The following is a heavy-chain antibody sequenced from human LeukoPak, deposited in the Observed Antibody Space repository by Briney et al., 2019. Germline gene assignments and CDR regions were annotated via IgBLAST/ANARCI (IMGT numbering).Heavy chain of an antibody. Sequence: PSETLSLTCAVYGGSFSGYYWSWIRQPPGKGLEWMGEINHRGSTNYHPSLKSGVTISVDTSKNRFSLKLSALTAATTAVYYCARAMVRGVSVGYFDYWGQGTLVTVSS. CDR1: GGSFSGYY. J-gene: IGHJ4*02. CDR3: ARAMVRGVSVGYFDY. CDR2: INHRGST. V-gene: IGHV4-34*01. D-gene: IGHD3-10*01.